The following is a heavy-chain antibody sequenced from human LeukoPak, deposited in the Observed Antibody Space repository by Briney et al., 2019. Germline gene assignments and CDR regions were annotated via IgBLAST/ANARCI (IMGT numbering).Heavy chain of an antibody. V-gene: IGHV4-38-2*02. CDR1: GYSISSGYY. J-gene: IGHJ4*02. CDR2: IYHSGST. D-gene: IGHD4-11*01. Sequence: SETLSLTCTVSGYSISSGYYWGWIRQPPGKGLEWIGSIYHSGSTYYNPSLKSRVTISVDTSKNQFSPKLSSVTAADTAVYYCAFSTVTHNTFDYWGQGTLVTVSS. CDR3: AFSTVTHNTFDY.